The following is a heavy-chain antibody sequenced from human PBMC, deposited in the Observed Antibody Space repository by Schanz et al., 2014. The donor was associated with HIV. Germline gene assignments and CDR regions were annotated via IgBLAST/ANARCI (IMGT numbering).Heavy chain of an antibody. V-gene: IGHV4-61*01. CDR1: GGSVSSGSYY. J-gene: IGHJ6*02. CDR3: ARQGEDSVAARWFSGVDV. Sequence: QVQLQESGPGLVKPSETLSLTCTVSGGSVSSGSYYWSWIRQPPGKGLEWIGAINHSENTNYNPSLNGRATISLDKSKNQFSLKLTSVTAADTAVYYCARQGEDSVAARWFSGVDVWGQGTTVIVSS. CDR2: INHSENT. D-gene: IGHD6-6*01.